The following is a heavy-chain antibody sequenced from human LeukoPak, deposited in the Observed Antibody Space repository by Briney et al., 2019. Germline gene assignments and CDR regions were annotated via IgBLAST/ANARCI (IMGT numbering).Heavy chain of an antibody. CDR1: GFTFSSYE. D-gene: IGHD1-26*01. CDR2: ISGTGGTI. J-gene: IGHJ4*02. V-gene: IGHV3-48*03. Sequence: QTGGSLRLSCAPSGFTFSSYEMHWVRQAPGKGMEWVSYISGTGGTIYYADSVRGRFTISRDNSKNTLYLQMNSLRAEDSAVYYCARGSTRYSGSPFDNWGQGTLVTVSS. CDR3: ARGSTRYSGSPFDN.